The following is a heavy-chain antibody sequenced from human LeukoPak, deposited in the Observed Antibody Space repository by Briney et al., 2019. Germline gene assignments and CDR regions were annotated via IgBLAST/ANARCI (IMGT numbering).Heavy chain of an antibody. V-gene: IGHV3-21*01. CDR2: ISSSSSYI. CDR1: GFTFSSYS. CDR3: ARDPDSSSPNRFDP. D-gene: IGHD6-13*01. J-gene: IGHJ5*02. Sequence: GGSLRLSCAASGFTFSSYSMNWVRQAPGKGLEWVSSISSSSSYIYYADSVKGRFTISRDNAKNSLYLQMNSLRAEDTAVYYCARDPDSSSPNRFDPWGQGTLVTVSS.